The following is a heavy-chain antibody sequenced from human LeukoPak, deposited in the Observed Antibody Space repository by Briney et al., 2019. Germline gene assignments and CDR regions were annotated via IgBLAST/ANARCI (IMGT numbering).Heavy chain of an antibody. CDR2: ISYDGSNK. J-gene: IGHJ6*03. D-gene: IGHD4-23*01. CDR3: AKDLFFYGGRYYYYYMDV. CDR1: GFTFSSYG. Sequence: PGGSLRLSCAASGFTFSSYGMHWVRQAPGKGLEWVAVISYDGSNKYYADSVKGRFTISRDNSKNTLYLQMNSLRAEDTAVYYCAKDLFFYGGRYYYYYMDVWGKGTTVTVSS. V-gene: IGHV3-30*18.